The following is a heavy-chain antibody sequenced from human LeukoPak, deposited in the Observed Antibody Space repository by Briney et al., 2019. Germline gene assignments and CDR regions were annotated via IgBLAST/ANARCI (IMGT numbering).Heavy chain of an antibody. V-gene: IGHV4-34*01. CDR2: INHSGST. J-gene: IGHJ4*02. CDR3: ARRCSSTSSYAGSFDY. D-gene: IGHD2-2*01. CDR1: GGSFSGYY. Sequence: PSETLSLTCAVYGGSFSGYYWSWIRQPPGKGLEWIGEINHSGSTNYNPSLKSRVTISVDTSKNQFSLKLSSVTAADTAVYYCARRCSSTSSYAGSFDYWGQGTLVTVSS.